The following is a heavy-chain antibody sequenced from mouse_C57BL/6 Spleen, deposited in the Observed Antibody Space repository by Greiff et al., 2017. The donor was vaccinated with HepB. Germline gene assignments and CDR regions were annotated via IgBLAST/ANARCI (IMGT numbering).Heavy chain of an antibody. Sequence: VKLQQPGAELVKPGASVKVSCKASGYTFTSYWMHWVKQRPGQGLEWIGRIHPSDSDTNYNQKFKGKATLTVDKSSSTAYMQLSSLTSEDSAVYYCAMEGITTVVEDYAMDYWGQGTSVTVSS. CDR2: IHPSDSDT. V-gene: IGHV1-74*01. D-gene: IGHD1-1*01. CDR1: GYTFTSYW. CDR3: AMEGITTVVEDYAMDY. J-gene: IGHJ4*01.